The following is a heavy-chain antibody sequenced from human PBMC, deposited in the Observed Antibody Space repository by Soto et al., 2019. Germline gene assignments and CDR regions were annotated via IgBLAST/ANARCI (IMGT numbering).Heavy chain of an antibody. V-gene: IGHV3-23*01. CDR1: GFIFSRYA. Sequence: EVQLLESGGGLVQPGGSLRVSWVASGFIFSRYAMGWVRQAPGKGPEWVSVISGIGGNIHYADSVKGRFTISRDNSRNTLYLQMNSLRVDDTALYYCATQDFRGTTGTTWGQGTLVTVSS. CDR3: ATQDFRGTTGTT. D-gene: IGHD1-1*01. CDR2: ISGIGGNI. J-gene: IGHJ5*02.